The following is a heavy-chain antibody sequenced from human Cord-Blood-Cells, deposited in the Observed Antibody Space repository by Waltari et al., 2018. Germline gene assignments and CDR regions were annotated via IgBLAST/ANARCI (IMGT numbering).Heavy chain of an antibody. J-gene: IGHJ3*02. CDR2: ISGSGGST. D-gene: IGHD3-16*02. CDR3: ASDYVWGSYRYTGAFDI. V-gene: IGHV3-23*01. CDR1: GFTLSSYA. Sequence: EVQLLESGGGLVQPGGSLRLSCAASGFTLSSYAMSWVRQAPGKGLEWVSAISGSGGSTYYADSVKGRFTISRDNSKNTLYLQMNSLRAEDTAVYYCASDYVWGSYRYTGAFDIWGQGTMVTVSS.